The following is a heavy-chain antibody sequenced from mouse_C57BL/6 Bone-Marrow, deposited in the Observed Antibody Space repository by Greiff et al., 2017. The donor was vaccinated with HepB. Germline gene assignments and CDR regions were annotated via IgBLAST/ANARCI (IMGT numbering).Heavy chain of an antibody. CDR2: IDPSDSET. J-gene: IGHJ4*01. D-gene: IGHD4-1*01. Sequence: QVQLQQPGAELVRPGSSVKLSCKASGYTFTSYWMHWVKQRPIQGLEWIGNIDPSDSETHYNQKFKDKATLTVDKSSSTAYMQLSSLTSEDSAVYYGARYPLANYHAMDYWGQGTSVTVSS. V-gene: IGHV1-52*01. CDR3: ARYPLANYHAMDY. CDR1: GYTFTSYW.